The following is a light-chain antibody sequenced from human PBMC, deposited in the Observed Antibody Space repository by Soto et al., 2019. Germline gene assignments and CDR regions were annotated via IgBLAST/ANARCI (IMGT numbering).Light chain of an antibody. J-gene: IGLJ1*01. CDR2: DVN. Sequence: QSVLTQPRSVSGSPGQSVTISCTRTSSDVANYNYVSWYQQHPGKAPKLMIHDVNKRPSGVPYRFSGSKSGNTASLTISGLRAEDEADYYCSSYAGSNNFVFGSGTKVTVL. CDR3: SSYAGSNNFV. V-gene: IGLV2-11*01. CDR1: SSDVANYNY.